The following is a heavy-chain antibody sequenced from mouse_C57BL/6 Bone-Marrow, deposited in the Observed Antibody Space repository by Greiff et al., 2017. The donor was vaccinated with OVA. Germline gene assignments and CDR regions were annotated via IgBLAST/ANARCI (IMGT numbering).Heavy chain of an antibody. Sequence: VQLKESGAELVRPGASVKLSCKASGYTFTSYGISWVKQRTGQGLEWIGEIYPRSGNTYYNEKFKGKATLTADKSSSTAYMELRSLTSEDSAVYFCARYRSDWKHYWGQGTTLTVSS. CDR2: IYPRSGNT. V-gene: IGHV1-81*01. D-gene: IGHD2-14*01. CDR1: GYTFTSYG. CDR3: ARYRSDWKHY. J-gene: IGHJ2*01.